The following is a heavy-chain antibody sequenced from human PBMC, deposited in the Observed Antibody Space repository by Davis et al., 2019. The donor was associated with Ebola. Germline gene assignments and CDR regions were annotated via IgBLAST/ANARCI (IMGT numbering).Heavy chain of an antibody. V-gene: IGHV5-10-1*01. Sequence: GESLKISCKGSGYSFTSYWISWVRQMPGKGLEWMGRIDPSDSYTNYSPSFQGHVTISADKSISTAYLQWSSLKASDTAMYYCARLSIAALHQSYYYYGMDVWGQGTTVTVSS. CDR2: IDPSDSYT. CDR1: GYSFTSYW. D-gene: IGHD6-6*01. J-gene: IGHJ6*02. CDR3: ARLSIAALHQSYYYYGMDV.